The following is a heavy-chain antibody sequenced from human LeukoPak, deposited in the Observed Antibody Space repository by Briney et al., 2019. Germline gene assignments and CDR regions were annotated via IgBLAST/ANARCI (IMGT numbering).Heavy chain of an antibody. J-gene: IGHJ4*02. V-gene: IGHV3-21*01. CDR2: ISCSSSYI. Sequence: GGSLRLSCAASGFSLGSYSMNWVRQAPGKGLEWVSSISCSSSYIYYVDSLKGRFTISRDNAKNSLYLQMNSLRADDTAVYYCARVWGPPYTTSWPYYFDSWGQGTLVTVSS. CDR3: ARVWGPPYTTSWPYYFDS. CDR1: GFSLGSYS. D-gene: IGHD2-2*02.